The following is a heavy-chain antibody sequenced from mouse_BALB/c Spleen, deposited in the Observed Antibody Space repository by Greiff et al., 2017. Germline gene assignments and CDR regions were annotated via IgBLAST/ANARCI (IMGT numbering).Heavy chain of an antibody. CDR3: ARGGYDYLYYFDY. V-gene: IGHV1-7*01. CDR1: GYTFTSYW. CDR2: INPSTGYT. Sequence: VQLQQSGAELAKPGASVKMSCKASGYTFTSYWMHWVKQRPGQGLEWIGYINPSTGYTEYNQKFKDKATLTADKSSSTAYMQLSSLTSEDSAVYYCARGGYDYLYYFDYWGQGTTLTVSS. D-gene: IGHD2-4*01. J-gene: IGHJ2*01.